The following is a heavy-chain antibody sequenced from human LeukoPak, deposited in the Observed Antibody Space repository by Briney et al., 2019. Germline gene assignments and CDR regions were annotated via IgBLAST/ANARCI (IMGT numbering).Heavy chain of an antibody. CDR2: ISSSSTI. CDR1: GFTFSSYS. CDR3: ARGRRTMVRGVIIHPFDY. V-gene: IGHV3-48*04. J-gene: IGHJ4*02. Sequence: PGGSLRLSCAASGFTFSSYSMNWVRQAPGKGLEWVSYISSSSTIYYADSVKGRFTISRDNAKNSLYLQMNSPRAEDTAVYYCARGRRTMVRGVIIHPFDYWGQGTLVTVSS. D-gene: IGHD3-10*01.